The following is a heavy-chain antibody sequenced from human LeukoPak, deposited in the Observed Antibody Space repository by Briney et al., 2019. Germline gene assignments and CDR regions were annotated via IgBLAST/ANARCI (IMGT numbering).Heavy chain of an antibody. D-gene: IGHD6-19*01. Sequence: GGSLRLSCTASGFPFSDYSMNWVRQAPGKGLEWISYIGISSGNTKYADSVKGRFTISRDNSKNTLYLQMDSLRAEDTAVYYCAKDSRSGWYGVGDYWGQGTLVTISS. CDR3: AKDSRSGWYGVGDY. V-gene: IGHV3-48*01. CDR2: IGISSGNT. J-gene: IGHJ4*02. CDR1: GFPFSDYS.